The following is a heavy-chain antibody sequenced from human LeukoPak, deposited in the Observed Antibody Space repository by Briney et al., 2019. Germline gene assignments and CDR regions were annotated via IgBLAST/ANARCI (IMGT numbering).Heavy chain of an antibody. CDR1: GGTFSSYA. CDR3: ARQGYGGNSSDAFDI. V-gene: IGHV1-69*13. CDR2: IIPIFGTA. D-gene: IGHD4-23*01. Sequence: GASVKVSCKASGGTFSSYAISWVRQAPGQGLEWMGGIIPIFGTANYAQKFQGRVTITADESTSTAYMELSSLRSEDTAVYYCARQGYGGNSSDAFDIWGQGTMVTVSS. J-gene: IGHJ3*02.